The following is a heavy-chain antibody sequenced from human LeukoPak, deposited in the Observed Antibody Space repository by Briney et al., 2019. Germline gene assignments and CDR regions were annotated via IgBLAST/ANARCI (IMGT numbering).Heavy chain of an antibody. CDR3: ARELKGCSSTSCYVYYYGMDV. D-gene: IGHD2-2*01. CDR2: ISAYNGNT. CDR1: GYTFTNYG. Sequence: ASVKVSCKASGYTFTNYGISWVRQAPGQGLEWMGWISAYNGNTNYAQKLQGRVTMTTDTSTSTAYMELRSLRSDDTAVYYCARELKGCSSTSCYVYYYGMDVWGQGTTVTVSS. V-gene: IGHV1-18*01. J-gene: IGHJ6*02.